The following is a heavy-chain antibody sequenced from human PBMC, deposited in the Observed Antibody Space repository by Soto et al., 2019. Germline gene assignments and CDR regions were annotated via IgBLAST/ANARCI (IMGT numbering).Heavy chain of an antibody. CDR3: VSVRGYGHASVPYS. Sequence: QAQLVESGGGVVQPGRSLRLSCAASGFAFSSYGMHWVRQAPGTGLEWVAVISYDGSLQHYADSVKGRFTISRDNSKYVGLVQMSRLRAEGTAVYYCVSVRGYGHASVPYSWGQGTLVSVSS. CDR2: ISYDGSLQ. CDR1: GFAFSSYG. D-gene: IGHD3-10*01. J-gene: IGHJ4*02. V-gene: IGHV3-30*05.